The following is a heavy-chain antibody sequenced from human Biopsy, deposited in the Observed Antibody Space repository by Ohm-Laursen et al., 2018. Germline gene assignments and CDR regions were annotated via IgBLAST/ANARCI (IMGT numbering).Heavy chain of an antibody. J-gene: IGHJ3*01. CDR1: GYTFTDYF. CDR2: ISPSIGGT. D-gene: IGHD3-16*02. CDR3: ARDIMNPIGGLVARSDVFDV. V-gene: IGHV1-2*02. Sequence: GASVKVSCKASGYTFTDYFLHWVRQAPGQGPEWMGWISPSIGGTNYAQKFQAGVTMIRHTSATTGYMELSSLRSDDTAVYYCARDIMNPIGGLVARSDVFDVWGQGTMVTVSS.